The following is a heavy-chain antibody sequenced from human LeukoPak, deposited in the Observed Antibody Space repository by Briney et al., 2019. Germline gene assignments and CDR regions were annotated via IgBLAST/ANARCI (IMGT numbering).Heavy chain of an antibody. CDR3: GCVAVAGTWFDY. V-gene: IGHV4-61*02. D-gene: IGHD6-19*01. J-gene: IGHJ4*02. CDR1: GGSISSGSYY. Sequence: SETLSLTCTVSGGSISSGSYYWSWMRQPAGNGLEWIGRIYTSGSTNYNPSLKSRVTISVDTSKNQFSLKLSSVTAADTAVYYCGCVAVAGTWFDYWGQGTLVTVSS. CDR2: IYTSGST.